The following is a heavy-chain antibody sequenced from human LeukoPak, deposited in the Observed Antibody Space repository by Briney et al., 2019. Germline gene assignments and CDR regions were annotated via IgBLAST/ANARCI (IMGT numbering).Heavy chain of an antibody. CDR1: GYTFTSYG. CDR3: ATSLLNGAFDI. Sequence: ASVKVSCKASGYTFTSYGINWVRQAPGQGLEWMGRISAYNGNTNYAQKLQGRVTMTTDKSTTTAYMELRSLRSEDTAVYYCATSLLNGAFDIWGQGTMVTVSS. D-gene: IGHD1/OR15-1a*01. CDR2: ISAYNGNT. J-gene: IGHJ3*02. V-gene: IGHV1-18*01.